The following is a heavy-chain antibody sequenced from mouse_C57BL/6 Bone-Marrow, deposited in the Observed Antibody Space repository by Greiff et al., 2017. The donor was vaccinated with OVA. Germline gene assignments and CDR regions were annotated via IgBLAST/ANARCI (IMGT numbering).Heavy chain of an antibody. CDR3: ARNSATAQVLYYAMDY. CDR2: IWSGGST. CDR1: GFSLTSYG. V-gene: IGHV2-2*01. J-gene: IGHJ4*01. Sequence: VQLQESGPGLVQPSQSLSITCTVSGFSLTSYGVHWVRQSPGKGLEWLGVIWSGGSTDYNAAFISRLSISKDNSKSQVFFKMNSLQADDTAIYYCARNSATAQVLYYAMDYWGQGTSVTVSS. D-gene: IGHD3-2*02.